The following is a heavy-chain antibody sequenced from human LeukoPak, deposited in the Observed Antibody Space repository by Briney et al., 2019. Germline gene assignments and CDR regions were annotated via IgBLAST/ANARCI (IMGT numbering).Heavy chain of an antibody. J-gene: IGHJ4*02. CDR2: IHSSGNT. CDR3: ARARGYDFWSGYYRRLLSALFDY. Sequence: PSETLSLTCTVSGGSISGGSYCWSWIRQPAGKGLEWIGHIHSSGNTNYNPSLKSRVTISVDTSKNQFSLKLSSVTAADTAVYYCARARGYDFWSGYYRRLLSALFDYWGQGTLVTVSS. V-gene: IGHV4-61*09. D-gene: IGHD3-3*01. CDR1: GGSISGGSYC.